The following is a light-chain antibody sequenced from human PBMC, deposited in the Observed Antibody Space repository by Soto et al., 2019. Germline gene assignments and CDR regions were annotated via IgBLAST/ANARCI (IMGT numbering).Light chain of an antibody. CDR2: KSN. CDR1: TSNIGSNY. CDR3: SSYTIITTLPYV. V-gene: IGLV1-47*01. J-gene: IGLJ1*01. Sequence: QSVLTQPPSASGTPGQRVTISCSGSTSNIGSNYVYWYQLLPGAAPKLLIYKSNQRPSGVPGRFSGSKSGTSASLAISGLRSEDEADYYCSSYTIITTLPYVFGTGTKLTVL.